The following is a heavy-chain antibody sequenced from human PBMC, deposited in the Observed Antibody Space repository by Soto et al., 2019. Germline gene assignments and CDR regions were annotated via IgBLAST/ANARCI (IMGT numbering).Heavy chain of an antibody. CDR1: GFTFSSYA. J-gene: IGHJ6*02. V-gene: IGHV3-23*01. CDR3: AKVGGYSYTYYYYYGMDV. D-gene: IGHD5-18*01. CDR2: ISGSGGST. Sequence: PGGSLRLSCAASGFTFSSYAMRWVRQAPGKGLEWVSAISGSGGSTYYADSVKGRFTISRDNSKNTLYLQMNSLRAEDTAVYYCAKVGGYSYTYYYYYGMDVWGQGTTVTVSS.